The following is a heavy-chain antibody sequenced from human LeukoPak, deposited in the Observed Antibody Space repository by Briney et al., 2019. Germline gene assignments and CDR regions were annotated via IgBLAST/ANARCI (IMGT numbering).Heavy chain of an antibody. D-gene: IGHD3-10*01. V-gene: IGHV1-18*01. CDR1: GYTFTSFA. Sequence: SVKLSCKASGYTFTSFAISWARHAPGQGLEYMGWMSTYNGKTNYAQKLKGRVTMTTDTSTSTAYMELRSLRSDDTAVYYCAARSGAYPYYFDYWGQGTLVTVSS. J-gene: IGHJ4*02. CDR2: MSTYNGKT. CDR3: AARSGAYPYYFDY.